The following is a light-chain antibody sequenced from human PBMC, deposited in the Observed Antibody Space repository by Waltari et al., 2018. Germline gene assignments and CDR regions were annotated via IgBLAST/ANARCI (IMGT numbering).Light chain of an antibody. CDR2: EVS. CDR1: SSDVGRYNL. J-gene: IGLJ1*01. CDR3: CSYAGSSTYV. Sequence: QSALTQPASVSGSPGQSITISCTGTSSDVGRYNLVSWYQQHPGKGPRLLIYEVSKRPSGVSHGFSGSKSGNTASLTIPGLQAEDEADYHCCSYAGSSTYVFGTGTKVTVL. V-gene: IGLV2-23*02.